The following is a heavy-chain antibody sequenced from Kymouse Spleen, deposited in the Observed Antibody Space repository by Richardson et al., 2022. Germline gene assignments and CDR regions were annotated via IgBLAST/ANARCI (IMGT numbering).Heavy chain of an antibody. Sequence: QVQLVESGGGVVQPGRSLRLSCAASGFTFSSYGMHWVRQAPGKGLEWVAVIWYDGSNKYYADSVKGRFTISRDNSKNTLYLQMNSLRAEDTAVYYCARGGYYGSGSSYYYYYGMDVWGQGTTVTVSS. CDR2: IWYDGSNK. CDR1: GFTFSSYG. D-gene: IGHD3-10*01. J-gene: IGHJ6*02. CDR3: ARGGYYGSGSSYYYYYGMDV. V-gene: IGHV3-33*01.